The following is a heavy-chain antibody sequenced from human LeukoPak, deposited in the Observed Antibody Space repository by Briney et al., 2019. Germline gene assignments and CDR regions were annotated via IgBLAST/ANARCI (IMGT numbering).Heavy chain of an antibody. D-gene: IGHD3-22*01. CDR3: ARVRPITMIVARSGAFDI. V-gene: IGHV4-4*07. CDR1: GGSISSYY. Sequence: PSETLSLTCTVSGGSISSYYWSWIRQPAGKGLEWIGRIYTSGSTNYNPSLKSRVTISVDTSKNQFSLKLSSVTAADTAVYYCARVRPITMIVARSGAFDIWGQGTMVTVSS. J-gene: IGHJ3*02. CDR2: IYTSGST.